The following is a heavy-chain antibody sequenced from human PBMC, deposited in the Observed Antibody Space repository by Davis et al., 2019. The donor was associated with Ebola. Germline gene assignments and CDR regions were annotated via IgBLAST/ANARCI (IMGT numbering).Heavy chain of an antibody. Sequence: HSQTPSLTCAISGDSVSSNSAAWNWIRQSPSRGLEWLGRTYYRSKWYNDYAVSVKSRITINPDTSKNQFSLQLNSVTPEDTAVYYCARDSSGGWPALYYFDYWGQGTLVTVSS. CDR1: GDSVSSNSAA. CDR3: ARDSSGGWPALYYFDY. V-gene: IGHV6-1*01. CDR2: TYYRSKWYN. J-gene: IGHJ4*02. D-gene: IGHD3-3*02.